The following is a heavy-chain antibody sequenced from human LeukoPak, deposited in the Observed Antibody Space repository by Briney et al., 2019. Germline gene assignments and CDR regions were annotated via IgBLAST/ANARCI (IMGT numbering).Heavy chain of an antibody. CDR1: GGSISSGGYS. Sequence: PSETLSLTCAVSGGSISSGGYSWRWIRQPQGKGLEWIGYIYHSGSTYYNPSLKSRVTISVERSKNQFSLKLSSVTAADTAVYYCARVVTTGNYGRDVWGQGTTVTVSS. J-gene: IGHJ6*02. CDR2: IYHSGST. CDR3: ARVVTTGNYGRDV. D-gene: IGHD4-17*01. V-gene: IGHV4-30-2*01.